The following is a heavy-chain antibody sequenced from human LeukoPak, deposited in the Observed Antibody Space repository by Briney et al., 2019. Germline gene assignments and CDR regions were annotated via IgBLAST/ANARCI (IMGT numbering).Heavy chain of an antibody. V-gene: IGHV3-7*01. CDR1: GFTFSSYW. J-gene: IGHJ2*01. Sequence: GGSLRLSCAASGFTFSSYWMSWVRQAPGKGLEWVANINQDGSEKSYVDSVKGRFTISRDNAKNSLYLQMHSLRAEDTAVYYCARDLGLRRMIWGRGTLVAVSS. CDR2: INQDGSEK. CDR3: ARDLGLRRMI. D-gene: IGHD5-12*01.